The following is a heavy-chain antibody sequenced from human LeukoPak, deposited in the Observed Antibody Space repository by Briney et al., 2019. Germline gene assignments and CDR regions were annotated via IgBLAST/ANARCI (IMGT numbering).Heavy chain of an antibody. CDR3: ANRNEMNY. D-gene: IGHD1-1*01. V-gene: IGHV3-23*01. CDR2: ISGSGGST. Sequence: GGSPKPPWATPGFTFSNHAMNWVRQAPGKGLEWVSAISGSGGSTYYADSVKGRFTISRDNSKNTLYLQMNSLRAEDTAVYYCANRNEMNYWGQGTLVTVSS. J-gene: IGHJ4*02. CDR1: GFTFSNHA.